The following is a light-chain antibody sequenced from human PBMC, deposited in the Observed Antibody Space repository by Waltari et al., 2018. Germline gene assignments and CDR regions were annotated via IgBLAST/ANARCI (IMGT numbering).Light chain of an antibody. CDR2: GAS. CDR3: QQYGSSPLT. J-gene: IGKJ4*01. Sequence: GERATLACRASQSVSSSYLAWYQQKPGQAPRLLIYGASSRATGIPDRFSGSGSGTDFTLTISRLEPEDFAVYYCQQYGSSPLTFGGGTKVEIK. V-gene: IGKV3-20*01. CDR1: QSVSSSY.